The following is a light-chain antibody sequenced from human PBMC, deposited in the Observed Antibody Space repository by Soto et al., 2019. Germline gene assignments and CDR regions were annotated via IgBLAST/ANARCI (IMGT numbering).Light chain of an antibody. CDR3: HSYTRSSTLYVV. CDR2: DVS. J-gene: IGLJ2*01. Sequence: QSALTQPASVSGSPGQSITISCTGTSSDVGGYNYVSWYQQHPGKAPQLMIYDVSNRPSGVSNRFSGSKSGNTASLTISGLQAEDEADYYCHSYTRSSTLYVVFGGGTKVTVL. V-gene: IGLV2-14*01. CDR1: SSDVGGYNY.